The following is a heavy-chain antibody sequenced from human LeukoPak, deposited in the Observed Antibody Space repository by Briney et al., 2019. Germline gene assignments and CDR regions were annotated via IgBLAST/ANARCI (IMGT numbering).Heavy chain of an antibody. D-gene: IGHD5-12*01. J-gene: IGHJ3*02. CDR1: GGSFSGYY. V-gene: IGHV4-34*01. CDR3: ARDRGKWPHDAFDI. CDR2: IYYDGST. Sequence: SETLSLTCAVYGGSFSGYYWGWIRQPPGTGLEWIGNIYYDGSTYYNPSLNSRVTISVDTSKNQFSLRLTSVTAADTAVYYCARDRGKWPHDAFDIWGHGTMVTVSS.